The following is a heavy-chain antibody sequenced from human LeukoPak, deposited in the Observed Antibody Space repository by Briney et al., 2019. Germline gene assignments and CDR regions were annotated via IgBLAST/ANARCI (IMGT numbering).Heavy chain of an antibody. V-gene: IGHV3-73*01. CDR2: IRSKADNYAT. J-gene: IGHJ4*02. CDR1: GFTFSGSP. CDR3: TQSNY. Sequence: PGGSLRLSCAASGFTFSGSPILWVRQASGKELEWVGRIRSKADNYATAYAASVQGRCTISRDDSKNTAYLQLNSLKTEDTAVYYCTQSNYWGQGALVTVSS.